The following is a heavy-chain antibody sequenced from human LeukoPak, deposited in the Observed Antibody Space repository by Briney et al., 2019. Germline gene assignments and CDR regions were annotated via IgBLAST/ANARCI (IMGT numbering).Heavy chain of an antibody. CDR3: ASITGTTDSTINWFDP. CDR2: ISAGNGNT. J-gene: IGHJ5*02. V-gene: IGHV1-3*01. D-gene: IGHD1-20*01. CDR1: GYTFTSYA. Sequence: ASVKVSCKASGYTFTSYAIHWVRQAPGQRLEWMGWISAGNGNTKYSQNFQGRVTFISNTSATTAFMELSSLRSEDAAVYYCASITGTTDSTINWFDPWGQGTLVTVSS.